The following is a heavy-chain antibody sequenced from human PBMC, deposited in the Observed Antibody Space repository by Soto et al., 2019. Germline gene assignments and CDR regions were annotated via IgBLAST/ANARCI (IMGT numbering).Heavy chain of an antibody. D-gene: IGHD6-13*01. V-gene: IGHV3-23*01. Sequence: GSLRLSCAASVFTFSSYAMSWVRQAPGKGLEWVSAISGGGNDRFYADSVRGRFTISRDNSRNTLYLHMNSLRAEDTAVHYCARSLFIASTDTEPFDSWGQGTLVTVSS. CDR2: ISGGGNDR. CDR1: VFTFSSYA. J-gene: IGHJ4*02. CDR3: ARSLFIASTDTEPFDS.